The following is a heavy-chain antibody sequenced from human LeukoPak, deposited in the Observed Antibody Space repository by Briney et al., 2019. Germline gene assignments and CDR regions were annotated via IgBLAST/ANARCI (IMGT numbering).Heavy chain of an antibody. CDR2: IQYDGSNK. CDR3: AKIGEFYYMDV. Sequence: GGSLRLSCAASGFTFSSYGMHWVRQAPGKGLEWVAFIQYDGSNKYYADSVKGRFTISRDNSKNTLYLQMNSLRAEDTAVYYCAKIGEFYYMDVWGKGTTVTISS. J-gene: IGHJ6*03. D-gene: IGHD3-10*01. CDR1: GFTFSSYG. V-gene: IGHV3-30*02.